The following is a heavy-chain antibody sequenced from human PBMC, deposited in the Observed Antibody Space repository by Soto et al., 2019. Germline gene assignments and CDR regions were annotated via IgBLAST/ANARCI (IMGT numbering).Heavy chain of an antibody. V-gene: IGHV3-53*01. Sequence: EVQLVESGGGLIQPGGSLRLSCAASEFTVSSNYRNWVRQAPGKGLECVSTIYSGGSTYYAASVKGRFTISRDNSKNTLYLQMNNLRAEDTAVYYCAGRVGATNYGMDVWGQGTTVTVSS. CDR3: AGRVGATNYGMDV. D-gene: IGHD1-26*01. CDR2: IYSGGST. CDR1: EFTVSSNY. J-gene: IGHJ6*02.